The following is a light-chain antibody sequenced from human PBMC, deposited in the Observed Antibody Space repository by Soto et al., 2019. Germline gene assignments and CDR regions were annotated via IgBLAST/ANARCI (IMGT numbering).Light chain of an antibody. CDR1: HFVSSR. J-gene: IGKJ1*01. CDR3: QEYIHWPPGM. Sequence: EIVVTQSPATLSASPGERVTLSCRASHFVSSRLAWYQQRPGQVPRLLIYDTSTRPPGISARFSGSGSGTEFTLTISSPQSEDFAVYYCQEYIHWPPGMFGPGTTVDIK. V-gene: IGKV3-15*01. CDR2: DTS.